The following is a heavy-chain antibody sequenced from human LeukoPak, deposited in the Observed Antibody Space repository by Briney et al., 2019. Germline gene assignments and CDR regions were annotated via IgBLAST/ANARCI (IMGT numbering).Heavy chain of an antibody. D-gene: IGHD6-19*01. V-gene: IGHV1-8*01. CDR1: GYTFTSYD. CDR2: MNPNSGNT. CDR3: ARGKQWLGYYYYYGMDV. Sequence: GASVKVSCKAPGYTFTSYDINWVRQATGQGLEWMGWMNPNSGNTGYAQKFQGRVTMTRNTSISTAYMELSSLRSEDTAVYYCARGKQWLGYYYYYGMDVWGQGTTVTVSS. J-gene: IGHJ6*02.